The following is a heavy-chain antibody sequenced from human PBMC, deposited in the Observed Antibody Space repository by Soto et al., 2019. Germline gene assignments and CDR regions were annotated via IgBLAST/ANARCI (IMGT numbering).Heavy chain of an antibody. J-gene: IGHJ5*02. CDR3: ARGAPRYCSGGSCFNWFAP. D-gene: IGHD2-15*01. CDR1: GYTFTGYY. Sequence: QVQLVQSGAEVKKPGASVKVSCKASGYTFTGYYMHWVRQAPGQGLEWMGWINPNSGGTNYAQKVQGWVTMTRDTSISTASMDLGRLRSDDTAVYYSARGAPRYCSGGSCFNWFAPWGQGTLVTFSS. V-gene: IGHV1-2*04. CDR2: INPNSGGT.